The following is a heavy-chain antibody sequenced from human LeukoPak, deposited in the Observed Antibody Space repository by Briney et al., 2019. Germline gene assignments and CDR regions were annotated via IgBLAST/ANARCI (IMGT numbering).Heavy chain of an antibody. CDR3: ARCDPDYYFDY. V-gene: IGHV4-34*01. CDR2: INHSGST. CDR1: GGSFSGYY. Sequence: MSSETLSLTCAVYGGSFSGYYWSWIRQPPGKGLEWIGEINHSGSTNYNPSLKSRVTISVDTSKNQFSLKLSSVTAADTAVYYCARCDPDYYFDYWGQGTLVTVSS. J-gene: IGHJ4*02. D-gene: IGHD1-14*01.